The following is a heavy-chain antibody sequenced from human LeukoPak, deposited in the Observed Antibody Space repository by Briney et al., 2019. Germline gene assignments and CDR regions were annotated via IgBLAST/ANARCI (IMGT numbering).Heavy chain of an antibody. CDR3: ASLGMHTVRDGIAAAGNYDY. D-gene: IGHD6-13*01. J-gene: IGHJ4*02. Sequence: GESLKISCKGSGYSFTSYWISWVRQMPGKGLEWMGRIDPSDSYTNYSPSFQGHVTISADKSISTAYLQWSSLKASDTAMYYCASLGMHTVRDGIAAAGNYDYWGQGTLVTVSS. CDR2: IDPSDSYT. V-gene: IGHV5-10-1*01. CDR1: GYSFTSYW.